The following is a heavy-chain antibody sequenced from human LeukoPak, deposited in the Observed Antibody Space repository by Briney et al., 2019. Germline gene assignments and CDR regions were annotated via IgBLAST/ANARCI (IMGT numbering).Heavy chain of an antibody. D-gene: IGHD4-17*01. CDR1: GFTFSRST. CDR3: ARDGYGDSGAYFDY. J-gene: IGHJ4*02. CDR2: ISSGGTYI. Sequence: PGGSLRLSCAASGFTFSRSTMDWVRRAPGKGLEWVSSISSGGTYIYYADSVKGRFTISRDNSENSLYLQMNSLRAEDTAVYYCARDGYGDSGAYFDYWGRGALVTVSS. V-gene: IGHV3-21*01.